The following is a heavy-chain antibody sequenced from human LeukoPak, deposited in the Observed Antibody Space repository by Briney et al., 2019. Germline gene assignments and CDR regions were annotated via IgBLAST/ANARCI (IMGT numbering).Heavy chain of an antibody. CDR2: IYYSGST. CDR1: GGSISSGGCY. J-gene: IGHJ4*02. CDR3: ARVGGSWYLRADYFDY. D-gene: IGHD6-13*01. V-gene: IGHV4-31*03. Sequence: KASQTLSLTCTVSGGSISSGGCYWSWIRQHPGKGLEWIGYIYYSGSTYYNPSLKSRVTISVDTSKNQFSLKLSSVTAADTAVYYCARVGGSWYLRADYFDYCGQGTLVTVSS.